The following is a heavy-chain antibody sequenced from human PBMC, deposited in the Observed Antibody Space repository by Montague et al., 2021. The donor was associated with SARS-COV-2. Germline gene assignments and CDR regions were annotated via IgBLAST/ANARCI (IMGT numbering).Heavy chain of an antibody. CDR2: IYYSGNT. CDR1: GGSISSSGYY. Sequence: SETLSLTCTVSGGSISSSGYYWGWIRQPPGKGLEWIGSIYYSGNTYYSPSLQSRVTISVDTSKNQFSLRHSSMTAADTAVYYCARLPPYRFNSNGHYYNAVDIWGQGTMVTVSS. CDR3: ARLPPYRFNSNGHYYNAVDI. V-gene: IGHV4-39*01. J-gene: IGHJ3*02. D-gene: IGHD3-22*01.